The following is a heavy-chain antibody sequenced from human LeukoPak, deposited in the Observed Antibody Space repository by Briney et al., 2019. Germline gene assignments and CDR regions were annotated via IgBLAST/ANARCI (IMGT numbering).Heavy chain of an antibody. V-gene: IGHV3-53*01. Sequence: GFLRLSCAASGFTGSRNYMSWVRQAPGEGLGGVSVIYSGGSTYYADSVKGRFTISRDNSKNTLYLQMNSLRAEDTAVYYCARGDTVTTFLFDYWGQGTLVTVSS. CDR3: ARGDTVTTFLFDY. D-gene: IGHD4-17*01. J-gene: IGHJ4*02. CDR1: GFTGSRNY. CDR2: IYSGGST.